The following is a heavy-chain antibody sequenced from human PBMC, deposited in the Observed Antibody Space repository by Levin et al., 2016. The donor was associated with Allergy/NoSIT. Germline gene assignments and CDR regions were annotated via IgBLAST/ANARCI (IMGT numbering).Heavy chain of an antibody. CDR1: GGSITSTY. CDR2: VHYSGST. Sequence: GSLRLSCTVSGGSITSTYWSWIRQPPGKGLEWIGYVHYSGSTYYNPSLKSRLTMSVDTSKNQFSLKINSVTAADTAVYYCARSRQFLLDFWGQGTLVTVSS. V-gene: IGHV4-59*04. CDR3: ARSRQFLLDF. D-gene: IGHD4-11*01. J-gene: IGHJ4*02.